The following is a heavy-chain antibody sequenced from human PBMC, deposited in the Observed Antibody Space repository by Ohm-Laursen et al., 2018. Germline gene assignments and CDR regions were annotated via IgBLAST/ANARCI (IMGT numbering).Heavy chain of an antibody. CDR3: ARGEGLGY. CDR1: GFSFSDYY. Sequence: SLRLSCTASGFSFSDYYMHWIRQAPGKGLEWVSYISSSSNIIYYADSVKGRFTVSRDNAKNSLYLQMNSLRAEDTAVYYCARGEGLGYWGQGALVTVSS. D-gene: IGHD7-27*01. V-gene: IGHV3-11*01. J-gene: IGHJ4*02. CDR2: ISSSSNII.